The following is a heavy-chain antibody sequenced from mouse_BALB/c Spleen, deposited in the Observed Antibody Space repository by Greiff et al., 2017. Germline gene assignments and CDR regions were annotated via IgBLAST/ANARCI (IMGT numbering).Heavy chain of an antibody. J-gene: IGHJ3*01. Sequence: DVKLQESGGGLVKLGGSLKLSCAASGFTFSSYYMSWVRQTPEKRLELVAAINSNGGSTYYPDTVKGRFTISRDNAKNTLYLQMSSLKSEDTALYYCARQKYGNYGWFAYWGQGTLVTVSA. D-gene: IGHD2-10*02. CDR3: ARQKYGNYGWFAY. V-gene: IGHV5-6-2*01. CDR2: INSNGGST. CDR1: GFTFSSYY.